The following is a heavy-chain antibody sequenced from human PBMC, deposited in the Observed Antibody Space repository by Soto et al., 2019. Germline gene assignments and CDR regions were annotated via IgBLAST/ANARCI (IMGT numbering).Heavy chain of an antibody. V-gene: IGHV4-59*01. CDR2: IYYSGST. CDR1: GGSISSYY. CDR3: ARDLYGSGSYVGFDP. J-gene: IGHJ5*02. D-gene: IGHD3-10*01. Sequence: SETLSLTCTVSGGSISSYYWSWIRQPPGKGLEWIGYIYYSGSTNYNPSLKSRVTISVDTSKNQFSLKLSSVTAADTAVYYCARDLYGSGSYVGFDPWGQGTLVTVSS.